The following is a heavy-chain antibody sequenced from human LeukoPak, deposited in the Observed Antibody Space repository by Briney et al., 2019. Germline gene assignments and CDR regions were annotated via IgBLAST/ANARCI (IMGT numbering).Heavy chain of an antibody. CDR3: ARDLTGDGDYAQVFDY. D-gene: IGHD4-17*01. CDR1: GYTFTSYG. Sequence: ASVKVSCKASGYTFTSYGISWVRQAPGQGLEWMGWISAYNGNTNYAQKLQGRVTMTTDTSTSTAYMELRSLRSDDTAVYYCARDLTGDGDYAQVFDYWGQGTPVTVSS. V-gene: IGHV1-18*01. J-gene: IGHJ4*02. CDR2: ISAYNGNT.